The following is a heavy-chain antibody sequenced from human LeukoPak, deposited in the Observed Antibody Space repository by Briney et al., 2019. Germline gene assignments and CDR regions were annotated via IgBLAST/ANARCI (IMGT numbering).Heavy chain of an antibody. CDR1: GGSFSGYY. CDR3: AMSMTTVTSFDY. J-gene: IGHJ4*02. V-gene: IGHV4-34*01. Sequence: PSETLSLTCAVYGGSFSGYYWSWIRQPPGKGLEWIGEINHSGSTNYNPSLKSRVTISVDTSKNQFSLKLTSVTAAGTAVYYCAMSMTTVTSFDYWGRGTLVTVSS. CDR2: INHSGST. D-gene: IGHD4-17*01.